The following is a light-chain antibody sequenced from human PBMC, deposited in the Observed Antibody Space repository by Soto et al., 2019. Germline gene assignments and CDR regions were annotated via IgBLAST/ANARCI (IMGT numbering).Light chain of an antibody. CDR2: GAS. CDR3: QQYGSSPLIT. CDR1: QSVSSSY. V-gene: IGKV3-20*01. J-gene: IGKJ5*01. Sequence: EIVLTQSPGTLSLSPGERATLSCRASQSVSSSYLAWYQQKPGQAPRLLIYGASSRVTGIPDRFSGSGSGQDFTLTISRLEPEDFAVYYCQQYGSSPLITFGQGTRLEIK.